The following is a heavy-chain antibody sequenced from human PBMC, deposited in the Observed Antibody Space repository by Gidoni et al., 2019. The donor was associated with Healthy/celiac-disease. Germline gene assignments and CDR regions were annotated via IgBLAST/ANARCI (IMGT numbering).Heavy chain of an antibody. CDR2: ISYDGSNK. CDR1: GFTFSSYA. V-gene: IGHV3-30-3*01. D-gene: IGHD3-3*01. CDR3: ARGPYDFWSGGTDY. J-gene: IGHJ4*02. Sequence: QVQLVESGGGVVQPGRSLRLSCAAPGFTFSSYAMHWVRQAPGKGLEWVAVISYDGSNKYYADSVKGRFTISRDNSKNTLYLQMNSLRAEDTAVYYCARGPYDFWSGGTDYWGQGTLVTVSS.